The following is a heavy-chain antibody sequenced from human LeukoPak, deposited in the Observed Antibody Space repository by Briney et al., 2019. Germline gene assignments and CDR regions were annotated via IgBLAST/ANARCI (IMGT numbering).Heavy chain of an antibody. V-gene: IGHV3-30*04. CDR2: ISYDGSNK. J-gene: IGHJ4*02. Sequence: GGSLRLSCAASGFTFSSYAMHWVRQAPGKGLEWVAVISYDGSNKYYADSVKGRFTISRDNAKNSLYLQMNSLRAEDTAVYYCAREGGDNWNDYWGQGTLVTVSS. CDR3: AREGGDNWNDY. CDR1: GFTFSSYA. D-gene: IGHD1-1*01.